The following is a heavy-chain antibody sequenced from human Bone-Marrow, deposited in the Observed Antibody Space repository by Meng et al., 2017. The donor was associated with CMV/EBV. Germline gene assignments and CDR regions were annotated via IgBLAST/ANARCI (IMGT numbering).Heavy chain of an antibody. V-gene: IGHV3-30*02. D-gene: IGHD2-2*01. J-gene: IGHJ4*01. CDR3: AKELIVVVEAH. CDR1: GFTFSSYG. CDR2: IEYDGSDK. Sequence: GGSLRLSCAASGFTFSSYGMHWVRQAPGKGLQWVSFIEYDGSDKFYADSVKGRFTISRDNSKNTLYLQMNSLRAEDTAVYYCAKELIVVVEAHWGHGPRVTCSS.